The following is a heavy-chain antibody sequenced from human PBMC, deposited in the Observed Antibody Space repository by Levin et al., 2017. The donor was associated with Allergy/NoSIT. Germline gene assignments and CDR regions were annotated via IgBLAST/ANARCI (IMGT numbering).Heavy chain of an antibody. CDR1: GFTFSIYW. V-gene: IGHV3-74*01. CDR2: INNDGSST. CDR3: ARDYQGLGDY. D-gene: IGHD2-2*01. Sequence: PGESLKISCAASGFTFSIYWMHWVRQAPGKGLVWVSHINNDGSSTNYADSVKGRFTISRDNAKNTLYLQMNSLRAEDTAVYYCARDYQGLGDYWGQGTLVTVSS. J-gene: IGHJ4*02.